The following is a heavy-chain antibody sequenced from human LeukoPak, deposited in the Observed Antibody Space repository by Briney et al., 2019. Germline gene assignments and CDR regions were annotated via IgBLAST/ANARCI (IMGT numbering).Heavy chain of an antibody. J-gene: IGHJ6*02. CDR3: ARDDDSSGYYPQKVDYYGMDV. D-gene: IGHD3-22*01. CDR2: FDPEDGET. Sequence: AASVKVSCKVSGYTLTELSMHWVRQAPGKGLEWMGGFDPEDGETIYAQKFQGRVTMTEDTSTDTAYMELRSLRSDDTAVYYCARDDDSSGYYPQKVDYYGMDVWGQGTTVTVSS. CDR1: GYTLTELS. V-gene: IGHV1-24*01.